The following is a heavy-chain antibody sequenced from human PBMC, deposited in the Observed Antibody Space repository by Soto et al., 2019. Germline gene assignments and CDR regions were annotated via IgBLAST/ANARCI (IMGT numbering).Heavy chain of an antibody. CDR2: ISYDGSNK. Sequence: QVQLVESGGGVVQPGRSLRLSCAASGFTFSSYGMHWVRQAPGKGLEWVAVISYDGSNKYYADSVKGRFTISRDNSKNTLYLQMNSLRAEDTAVYYCPKICSSTSCLDYWGQGTLVTVSS. CDR3: PKICSSTSCLDY. J-gene: IGHJ4*02. V-gene: IGHV3-30*18. CDR1: GFTFSSYG. D-gene: IGHD2-2*01.